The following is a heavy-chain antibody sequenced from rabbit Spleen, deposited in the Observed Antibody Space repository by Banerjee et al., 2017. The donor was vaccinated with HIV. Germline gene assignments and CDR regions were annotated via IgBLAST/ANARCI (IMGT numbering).Heavy chain of an antibody. D-gene: IGHD8-1*01. CDR3: ARDTGSSFSTYGMDL. Sequence: QSLEESGGGLVKPEGSLTLSCKASGFSFSDRDVMCWVRQAPGKGLEWIACINAVTGRPVYANWAKGRFTISKTSSTTVTLQMTSLTVADTATYFCARDTGSSFSTYGMDLWGPGTLVTVS. V-gene: IGHV1S40*01. CDR2: INAVTGRP. J-gene: IGHJ6*01. CDR1: GFSFSDRDV.